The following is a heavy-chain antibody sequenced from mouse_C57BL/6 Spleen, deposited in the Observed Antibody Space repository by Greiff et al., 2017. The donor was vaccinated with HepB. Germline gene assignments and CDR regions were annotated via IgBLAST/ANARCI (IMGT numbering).Heavy chain of an antibody. V-gene: IGHV5-4*01. CDR3: ARDRGLLEDYFDY. J-gene: IGHJ2*01. Sequence: EVQWVESGGGLVKPGGSLKLSCAASGFTFSSYAMSWVRQTPEKRLEWVATISDGGSYTYYPDNVKGRFTISRDNAKNNLYLQMSHLKSEDTAMYYCARDRGLLEDYFDYWGQGTTLTVS. D-gene: IGHD2-3*01. CDR2: ISDGGSYT. CDR1: GFTFSSYA.